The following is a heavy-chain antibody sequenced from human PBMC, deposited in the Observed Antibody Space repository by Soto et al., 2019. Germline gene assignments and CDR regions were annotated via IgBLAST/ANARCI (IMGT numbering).Heavy chain of an antibody. J-gene: IGHJ6*02. V-gene: IGHV5-51*01. D-gene: IGHD6-13*01. CDR1: AYSFTSYW. CDR3: TRTSAAGKNDICMDA. CDR2: IYPGDSDT. Sequence: PGESLKISCKGSAYSFTSYWIGWVRQMPGKGLEWMGIIYPGDSDTRYSPSFQGQVTISADKSISTAYLQWSSLKASDTAMYYCTRTSAAGKNDICMDAWGEGTTVSVS.